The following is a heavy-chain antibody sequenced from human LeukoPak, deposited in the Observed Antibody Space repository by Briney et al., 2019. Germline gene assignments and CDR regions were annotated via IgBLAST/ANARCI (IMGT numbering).Heavy chain of an antibody. V-gene: IGHV3-72*01. J-gene: IGHJ6*02. CDR2: IRNAINSFTT. Sequence: GGSLRLSCAASGLTFSDHYMDWVRQAPGKGLEWVGRIRNAINSFTTEYAASVKGRFTISRDDSRNSLYLQMNSLKTEDTAVYYCATYGVDIVNYYYYGMDVWGQGTTVTVSS. D-gene: IGHD3-16*02. CDR3: ATYGVDIVNYYYYGMDV. CDR1: GLTFSDHY.